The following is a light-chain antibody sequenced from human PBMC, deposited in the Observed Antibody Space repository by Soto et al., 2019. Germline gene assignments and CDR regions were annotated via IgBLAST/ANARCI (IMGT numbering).Light chain of an antibody. J-gene: IGLJ1*01. Sequence: QSALTQPASVSGSPGQSITISCTGTSSDIGGYNYVSWYQQHPGKAPKLMIYDVSNRPSGVSNRFSCSKSGNTASLTISGLQADDEADYYCSSYTSSSLYVFGTGTKLTVL. V-gene: IGLV2-14*01. CDR2: DVS. CDR3: SSYTSSSLYV. CDR1: SSDIGGYNY.